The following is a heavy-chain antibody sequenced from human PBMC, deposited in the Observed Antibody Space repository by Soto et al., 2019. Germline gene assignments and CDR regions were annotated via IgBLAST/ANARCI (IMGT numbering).Heavy chain of an antibody. V-gene: IGHV1-69*06. Sequence: SVKVSCKASGGTFSSYAISWVRQAPGQGLEWMGGIIPIFGTANYAQKFQGRVTITADKSTSTAYMELSSLRSEDTAVYYCARGRYSSSWANMGDDWGQGTLVTVSS. J-gene: IGHJ4*02. CDR2: IIPIFGTA. CDR3: ARGRYSSSWANMGDD. CDR1: GGTFSSYA. D-gene: IGHD6-13*01.